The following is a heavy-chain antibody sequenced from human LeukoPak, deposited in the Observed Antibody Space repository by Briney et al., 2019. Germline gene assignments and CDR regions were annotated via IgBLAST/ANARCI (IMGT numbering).Heavy chain of an antibody. D-gene: IGHD3-10*01. J-gene: IGHJ4*02. Sequence: SETLSLTCAVYGGSFSGYYWSWIRQPPGKGLEWIGEINHSGSTSYNPSLKSRVTISVDTSKNQFSLKLSSVTAADTAVYYCARDGPYGSGSYRLIRKPLPFDYWGQGTLVTVS. CDR3: ARDGPYGSGSYRLIRKPLPFDY. CDR1: GGSFSGYY. CDR2: INHSGST. V-gene: IGHV4-34*01.